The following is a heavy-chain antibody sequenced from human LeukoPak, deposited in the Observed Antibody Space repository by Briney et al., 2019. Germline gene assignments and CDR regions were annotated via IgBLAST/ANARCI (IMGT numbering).Heavy chain of an antibody. V-gene: IGHV3-23*01. D-gene: IGHD6-6*01. Sequence: GGSLRLSCAASGFTFSSYAMSWVRQAPGKGLEWVSAISGSGGSTYYADSVKGRFTISRDNAENSLYLQMNSLRAEDTAVYCCARDASLRYYYGMDVWGQGTTVTVSS. J-gene: IGHJ6*02. CDR2: ISGSGGST. CDR1: GFTFSSYA. CDR3: ARDASLRYYYGMDV.